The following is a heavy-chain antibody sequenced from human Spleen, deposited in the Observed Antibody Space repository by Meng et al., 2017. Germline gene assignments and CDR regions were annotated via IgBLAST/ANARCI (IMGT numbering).Heavy chain of an antibody. D-gene: IGHD2-2*01. CDR2: IDTRTGNP. Sequence: LVQSGSELRKPGASVKVSCKASGSTLTRYAINWLRQAPGQGLEWMGWIDTRTGNPTYAQGFAGRLVFSLDTSVSTAYLQISGLRADDTAVYYCTRDGYSDCSRTSCFDYWGQGTLVTVSS. CDR1: GSTLTRYA. V-gene: IGHV7-4-1*02. J-gene: IGHJ4*02. CDR3: TRDGYSDCSRTSCFDY.